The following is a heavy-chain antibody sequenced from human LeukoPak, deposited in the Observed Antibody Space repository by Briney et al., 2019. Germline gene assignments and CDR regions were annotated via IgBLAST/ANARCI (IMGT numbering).Heavy chain of an antibody. CDR3: AHFWYDGNERRSVGY. J-gene: IGHJ4*02. D-gene: IGHD4-23*01. CDR2: IYTSGST. V-gene: IGHV3-53*01. CDR1: GFTVSSNY. Sequence: AGSLRLSCAASGFTVSSNYMNWVRQAPGKGLEWVSVIYTSGSTYYADSVKGRFTISRDNSRNTGYLQMNTLRAEHTALYFCAHFWYDGNERRSVGYWGQGTLVTVS.